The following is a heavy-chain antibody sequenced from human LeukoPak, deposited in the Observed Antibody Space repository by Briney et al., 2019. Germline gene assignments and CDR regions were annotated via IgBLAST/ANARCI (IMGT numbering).Heavy chain of an antibody. CDR1: GRSISSRSYF. CDR2: IYYSGST. D-gene: IGHD1-26*01. V-gene: IGHV4-39*01. Sequence: TSDPLSLPCTVSGRSISSRSYFWRCIRRPPAKGVDWLGRIYYSGSTYYNTPLKSRVPISVATSKNQFSLKLSSVTAADTAVYYCARRVVGATTWAFDIWGKGTMVTVSS. CDR3: ARRVVGATTWAFDI. J-gene: IGHJ3*02.